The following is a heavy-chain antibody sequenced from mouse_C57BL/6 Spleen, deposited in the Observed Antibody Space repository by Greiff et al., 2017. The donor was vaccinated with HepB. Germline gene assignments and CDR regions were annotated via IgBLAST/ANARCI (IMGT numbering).Heavy chain of an antibody. J-gene: IGHJ3*01. D-gene: IGHD2-5*01. V-gene: IGHV3-6*01. Sequence: EVKVEESGPGLVKPSQSLSLTCSVTGYSITSGYYWNWIRQFPGNKLEWMGYISYDGSNNYNPSLKNRISITRDTSKNQFFLKLNSVTTEDTATYYCARYSNFFAYWGQGTLVTVSA. CDR1: GYSITSGYY. CDR3: ARYSNFFAY. CDR2: ISYDGSN.